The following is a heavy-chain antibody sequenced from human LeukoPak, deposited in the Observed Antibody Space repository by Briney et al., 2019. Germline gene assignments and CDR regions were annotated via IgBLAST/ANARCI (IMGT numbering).Heavy chain of an antibody. CDR2: ISGSGGST. J-gene: IGHJ4*02. CDR3: AKSIVPAAMAARGVDY. D-gene: IGHD2-2*01. CDR1: GFTFSSYA. V-gene: IGHV3-23*01. Sequence: PGGSLRLSCAASGFTFSSYAMSWVRQAPGKGLEWVSAISGSGGSTYYADSVKGRFTISRDNSKNTLYLQMNSLRAEDTAVYYCAKSIVPAAMAARGVDYWGQGTLVTVSS.